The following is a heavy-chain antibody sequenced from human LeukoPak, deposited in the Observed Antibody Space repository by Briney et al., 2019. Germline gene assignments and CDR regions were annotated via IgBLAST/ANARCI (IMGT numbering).Heavy chain of an antibody. V-gene: IGHV3-74*01. CDR3: ARLRGYYDSSDH. CDR1: GFSFSAYW. D-gene: IGHD3-22*01. CDR2: INSDGSSI. Sequence: PGGSLRLSCAGSGFSFSAYWMHWVRQLPGKGLVWVSRINSDGSSISYADSVKGRFTISRDNAKNTLYLQMNSLRLEDTAVYYCARLRGYYDSSDHWDQGTLVTVSS. J-gene: IGHJ4*02.